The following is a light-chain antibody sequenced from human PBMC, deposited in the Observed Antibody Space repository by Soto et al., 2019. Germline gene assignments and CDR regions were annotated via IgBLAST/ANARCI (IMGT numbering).Light chain of an antibody. CDR1: QSVSSD. J-gene: IGKJ4*01. CDR3: QQYNNWPPLT. V-gene: IGKV3-15*01. CDR2: GAS. Sequence: EIVMTQCPATLSVSPGERATLSCRASQSVSSDLAWYQQKPGQAPRLLIYGASTRATDIPARFSGSGSGTEFTLTISSLQSEDFAVYFCQQYNNWPPLTFGGGTKVEIK.